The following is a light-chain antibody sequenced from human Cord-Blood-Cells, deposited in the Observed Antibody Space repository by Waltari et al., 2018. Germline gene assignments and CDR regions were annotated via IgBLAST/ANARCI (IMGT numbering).Light chain of an antibody. CDR1: SSAVGSYNF. Sequence: QSALLQPAPVSGSPGQSITLSSPGTSSAVGSYNFFSWYQQHPGKAPKLMIYEGSKRPSGVSNRFSGSKSGNTASLTISGLQAEDEADYYCCSYAGSSTFVFGTGTKVTVL. V-gene: IGLV2-23*01. CDR3: CSYAGSSTFV. J-gene: IGLJ1*01. CDR2: EGS.